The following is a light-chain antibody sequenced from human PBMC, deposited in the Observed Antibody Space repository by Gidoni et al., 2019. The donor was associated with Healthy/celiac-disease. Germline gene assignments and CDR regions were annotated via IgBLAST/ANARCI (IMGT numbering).Light chain of an antibody. CDR2: AAS. Sequence: IQMTPSPSSLSASVGDRVTITCRASQSISSYLNWYQQKPGKAPKLLIYAASSLQSGVPSRFSGSGSGTDFTLTISSLQPEDFATYDCQQSYSTPPTFGGGTKVEIK. CDR3: QQSYSTPPT. V-gene: IGKV1-39*01. CDR1: QSISSY. J-gene: IGKJ4*01.